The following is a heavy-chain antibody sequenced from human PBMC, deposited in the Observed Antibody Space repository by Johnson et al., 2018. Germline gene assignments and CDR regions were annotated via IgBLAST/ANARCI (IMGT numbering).Heavy chain of an antibody. V-gene: IGHV1-69*06. D-gene: IGHD3-10*01. CDR2: IIPIFGTA. CDR3: ARNSGVRGVIIYHYMDV. CDR1: GGTFSSYA. Sequence: QVQLVESGAEVKKXGSSVKVSCKASGGTFSSYAISWVRQAPGQGLEWMGGIIPIFGTANYAQKFQGRVTLTRDTSASTDYMELSSLRSEETAVYYCARNSGVRGVIIYHYMDVWGKGTTVTVSS. J-gene: IGHJ6*03.